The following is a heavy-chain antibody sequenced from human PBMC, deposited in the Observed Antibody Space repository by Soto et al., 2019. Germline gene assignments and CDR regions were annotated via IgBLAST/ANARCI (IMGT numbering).Heavy chain of an antibody. CDR2: IYYSGST. V-gene: IGHV4-39*01. CDR1: GGSICSSSYY. Sequence: SETLSLTCTVSGGSICSSSYYWCLIRQPPGKGLEWIGSIYYSGSTYYNPSLKSRVTISVDTSKNQFSLKLSSVTAADTAVYYCARVGVKISGRSGYYPEPGMAVWRQGTTVTVSS. CDR3: ARVGVKISGRSGYYPEPGMAV. D-gene: IGHD3-3*01. J-gene: IGHJ6*02.